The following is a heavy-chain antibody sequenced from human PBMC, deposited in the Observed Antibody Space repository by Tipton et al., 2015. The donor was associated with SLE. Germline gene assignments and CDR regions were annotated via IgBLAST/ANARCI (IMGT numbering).Heavy chain of an antibody. CDR3: VAAGDYYYYGMDV. J-gene: IGHJ6*02. CDR2: IRYDGSNK. Sequence: SLRLSCAASGFTFSSYSMNWVRQAPGKGLEWVAFIRYDGSNKYYADSVKGRFTISRDNSKNTLYLQMNSLRAEDTAVYYCVAAGDYYYYGMDVWGQGTTVTVSS. D-gene: IGHD6-13*01. V-gene: IGHV3-30*02. CDR1: GFTFSSYS.